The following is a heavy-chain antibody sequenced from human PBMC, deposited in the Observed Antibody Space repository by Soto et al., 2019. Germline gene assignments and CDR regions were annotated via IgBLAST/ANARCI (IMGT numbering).Heavy chain of an antibody. CDR3: ARDGADTIVRGVIRTFDY. V-gene: IGHV3-21*01. D-gene: IGHD3-10*01. CDR1: GFTFNTYS. J-gene: IGHJ4*02. CDR2: VSAASDYI. Sequence: GGSLRLSCTASGFTFNTYSMNWVRPAPGKGLEWVSSVSAASDYIYYADSLRGRFTVSRDNARNSLFLQMNSLRADDTAVYYCARDGADTIVRGVIRTFDYWGQGTLVTVSS.